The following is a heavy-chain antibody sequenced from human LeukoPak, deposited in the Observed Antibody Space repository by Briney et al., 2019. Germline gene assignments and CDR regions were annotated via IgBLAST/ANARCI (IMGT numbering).Heavy chain of an antibody. CDR2: IWYDGSNK. D-gene: IGHD3-10*01. V-gene: IGHV3-33*01. J-gene: IGHJ2*01. Sequence: GGSLRLSCAASGFTFSSYGMHWVRQAPGKGLEWVAVIWYDGSNKYYADSVKGRFTISRDNSKNTLYLQMNSLRAEDTAVYYCARGRGTMVRGVQTIPSHWYFDLWGRGTLVTVSS. CDR1: GFTFSSYG. CDR3: ARGRGTMVRGVQTIPSHWYFDL.